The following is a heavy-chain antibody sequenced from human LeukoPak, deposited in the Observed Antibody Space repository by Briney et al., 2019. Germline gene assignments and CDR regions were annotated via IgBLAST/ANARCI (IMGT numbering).Heavy chain of an antibody. D-gene: IGHD3-10*01. V-gene: IGHV1-69*13. CDR1: GGTFSSYA. CDR3: ARDQDYYGSGSYPLGWFDP. CDR2: IIPIFGTA. Sequence: SVKVSCKASGGTFSSYAISWVRQAPGQGLEWMGGIIPIFGTANYAQRFQGRVTITADESTSTAYMELSSLRSEDTAVYYCARDQDYYGSGSYPLGWFDPWGQGTLVTVSS. J-gene: IGHJ5*02.